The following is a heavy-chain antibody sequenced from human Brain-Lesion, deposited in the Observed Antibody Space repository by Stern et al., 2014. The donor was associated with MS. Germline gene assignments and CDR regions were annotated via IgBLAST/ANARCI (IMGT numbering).Heavy chain of an antibody. CDR2: LYYSGNT. J-gene: IGHJ5*02. D-gene: IGHD2-15*01. Sequence: VQLVESGPGLVKPSETLSLTCTVAGGSVSSTSYAWAWIRQPPGKGLEWIGTLYYSGNTYYSPSLKSRLTISLDPSKNQFFLQLRSVTAADTAVYYCAGEEDIRYCSGGSCTGNWFDPWGQGTLVTVSS. V-gene: IGHV4-39*01. CDR3: AGEEDIRYCSGGSCTGNWFDP. CDR1: GGSVSSTSYA.